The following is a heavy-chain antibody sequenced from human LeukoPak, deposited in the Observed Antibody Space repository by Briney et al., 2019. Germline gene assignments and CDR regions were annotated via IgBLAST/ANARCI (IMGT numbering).Heavy chain of an antibody. CDR1: GGSISSHY. CDR3: ARNGAVDWDAEYAFDI. CDR2: MYYSGST. Sequence: SETLSLTCTVSGGSISSHYWSWIRQPPGKGLEWIGYMYYSGSTKYNSSLKSRVTISVDTSKNQFSLKLGSVTAADTAVYYCARNGAVDWDAEYAFDIWGQGTWVTVSS. D-gene: IGHD3/OR15-3a*01. V-gene: IGHV4-59*11. J-gene: IGHJ3*02.